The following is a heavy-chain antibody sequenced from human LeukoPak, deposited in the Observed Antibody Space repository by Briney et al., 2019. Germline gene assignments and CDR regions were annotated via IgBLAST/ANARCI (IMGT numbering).Heavy chain of an antibody. CDR1: GFTFSSYS. CDR3: ARSLGTVRYFDWLLWLDY. J-gene: IGHJ4*02. D-gene: IGHD3-9*01. CDR2: ISSSSSYI. Sequence: GGSLRLSCAASGFTFSSYSMNWVRQAPGKGLEWVSSISSSSSYIYYADSVKGRFTISRDNAKNSLYLQMNSLRAEDTAVYYCARSLGTVRYFDWLLWLDYWGQGTLVTVSS. V-gene: IGHV3-21*01.